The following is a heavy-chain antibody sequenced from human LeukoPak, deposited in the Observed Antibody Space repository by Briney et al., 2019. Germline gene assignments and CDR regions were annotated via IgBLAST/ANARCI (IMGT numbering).Heavy chain of an antibody. CDR3: AGIAADTLGGYYFDY. V-gene: IGHV4-4*07. D-gene: IGHD6-13*01. Sequence: SETLSLTCTVSGGSISSYYWSWIRQPAGKGLEWIGRIYTSGSTNYNPSLKSRVTISVDKSKNQFSLKLSSVTAADTAVYYCAGIAADTLGGYYFDYWGQGTLVTVSS. J-gene: IGHJ4*02. CDR1: GGSISSYY. CDR2: IYTSGST.